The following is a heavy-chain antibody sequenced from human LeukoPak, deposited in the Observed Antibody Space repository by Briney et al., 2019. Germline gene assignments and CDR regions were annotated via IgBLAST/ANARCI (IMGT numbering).Heavy chain of an antibody. CDR1: GFTFSDYY. Sequence: GSLRLSCAASGFTFSDYYMSWIRQAPGKGLEWVSYISSSGSTIYYADSVKGRFTISRDNAKNSLYLQMNSLRAEDTAVYYCAKDRGSGWYYFDYWGQGTLVTVSS. D-gene: IGHD6-19*01. J-gene: IGHJ4*02. CDR3: AKDRGSGWYYFDY. V-gene: IGHV3-11*04. CDR2: ISSSGSTI.